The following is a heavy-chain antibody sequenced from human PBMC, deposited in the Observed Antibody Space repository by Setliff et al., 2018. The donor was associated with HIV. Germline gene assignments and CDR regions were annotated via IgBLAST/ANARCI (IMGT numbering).Heavy chain of an antibody. CDR2: IYYSGST. CDR3: AREEDYNFWSGYDWFDP. V-gene: IGHV4-59*11. J-gene: IGHJ5*02. CDR1: GGSISSHY. D-gene: IGHD3-3*01. Sequence: PSETLSLTCNVSGGSISSHYWNWIRQPPGKGLEWIGSIYYSGSTNYIPSLKSRVTISVDTSKNQFSLKLSSVTAADTAVYYCAREEDYNFWSGYDWFDPWGQGTLVTVSS.